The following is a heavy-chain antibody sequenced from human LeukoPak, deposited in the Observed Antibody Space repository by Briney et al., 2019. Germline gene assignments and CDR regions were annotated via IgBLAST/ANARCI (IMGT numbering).Heavy chain of an antibody. CDR1: GYTFTGYY. CDR3: AGGAYDSSGYYEDY. J-gene: IGHJ4*02. D-gene: IGHD3-22*01. CDR2: INPNSGGT. V-gene: IGHV1-2*02. Sequence: GASVKVSCKASGYTFTGYYMHWVRQAPGQGLEWMGLINPNSGGTNYAQKFQGRVTKTRDTSISTAYMELSRLRSDDTAVYYCAGGAYDSSGYYEDYWGQGTLVTVSS.